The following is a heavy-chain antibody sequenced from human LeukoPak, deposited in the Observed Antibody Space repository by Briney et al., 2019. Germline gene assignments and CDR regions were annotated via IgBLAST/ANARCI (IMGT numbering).Heavy chain of an antibody. Sequence: GGSLRPSCAASGFTVSTNYMSWVRQTPGKRLEWVSVIYSGGSTYYADSVKGRFAISRDNSKNTLYLQMNSLRAEDTAVYYCASRATVTTDRFWFDPWGQGTLVTVSS. D-gene: IGHD4-11*01. J-gene: IGHJ5*02. CDR2: IYSGGST. CDR1: GFTVSTNY. CDR3: ASRATVTTDRFWFDP. V-gene: IGHV3-53*01.